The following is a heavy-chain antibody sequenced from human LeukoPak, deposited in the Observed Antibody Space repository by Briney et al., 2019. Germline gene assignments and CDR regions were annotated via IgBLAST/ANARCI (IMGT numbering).Heavy chain of an antibody. J-gene: IGHJ6*02. D-gene: IGHD1-26*01. V-gene: IGHV1-18*01. CDR2: ISAYNGNT. CDR3: ARGFLGGSYPTWPLYYYYGMDV. Sequence: ASVKVSCKASGGTFSSYAISWVRQAPGQGLEWMGWISAYNGNTNYAQKLQGRVTMTTDTSTSTAYMELRSLRSDDTAVYYCARGFLGGSYPTWPLYYYYGMDVWGQETTVTVSS. CDR1: GGTFSSYA.